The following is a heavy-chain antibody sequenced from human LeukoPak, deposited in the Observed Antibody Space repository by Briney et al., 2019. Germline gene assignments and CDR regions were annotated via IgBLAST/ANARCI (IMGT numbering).Heavy chain of an antibody. CDR1: GFTFSSYA. CDR2: ISYDGSNK. V-gene: IGHV3-30-3*01. Sequence: PGGSLRLSCAASGFTFSSYAMHWVRQAPGKGLEWVAVISYDGSNKYYADSVKGRFTISRDNSKNTLYLQMNSLRAEDTAVYYCAREGWELLPPTTEYMDVWGKGTTATVSS. D-gene: IGHD1-26*01. J-gene: IGHJ6*03. CDR3: AREGWELLPPTTEYMDV.